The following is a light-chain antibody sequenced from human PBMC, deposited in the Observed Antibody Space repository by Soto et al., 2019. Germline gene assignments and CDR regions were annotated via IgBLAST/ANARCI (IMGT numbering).Light chain of an antibody. V-gene: IGKV3-20*01. CDR2: GAS. Sequence: EIVLTQSPGTLSLSPGERATLSCRASQSVSSNYLAWFQQKPGQAPRFVIYGASSRATGIPDRFRGSGSGTDFTLTISRLEPEDFAVYYCQQYGSSPLTFGGGTKVEIK. CDR1: QSVSSNY. CDR3: QQYGSSPLT. J-gene: IGKJ4*01.